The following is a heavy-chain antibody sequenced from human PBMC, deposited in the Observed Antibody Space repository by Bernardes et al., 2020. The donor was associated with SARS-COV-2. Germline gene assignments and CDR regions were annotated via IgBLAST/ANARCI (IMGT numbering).Heavy chain of an antibody. Sequence: SETLSLTCAVYGGSFSGYYWSWIRQPPGKGLEWIGEINHSGSTNYNPSLKSRVTISVDTSKNQFSLKLSSVTAADTAVYYCARANLQTDYGGISQAQASFDYWGQGTLVTVSS. CDR1: GGSFSGYY. CDR3: ARANLQTDYGGISQAQASFDY. J-gene: IGHJ4*02. D-gene: IGHD4-17*01. CDR2: INHSGST. V-gene: IGHV4-34*01.